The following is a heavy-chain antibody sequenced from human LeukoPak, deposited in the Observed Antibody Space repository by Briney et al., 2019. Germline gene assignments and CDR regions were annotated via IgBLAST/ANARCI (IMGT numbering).Heavy chain of an antibody. V-gene: IGHV3-23*01. CDR2: LSGSGGAT. CDR1: GFTFSSYA. CDR3: AKDLLPVGASNYYFDY. J-gene: IGHJ4*02. D-gene: IGHD1-26*01. Sequence: GGSLRLSCAASGFTFSSYAMNWVRQAPGKVLEWVSSLSGSGGATYYADSGKGRFSISRDNSKNTLYLQMNSLRVDDTAVYYCAKDLLPVGASNYYFDYWGQGTLVTVSS.